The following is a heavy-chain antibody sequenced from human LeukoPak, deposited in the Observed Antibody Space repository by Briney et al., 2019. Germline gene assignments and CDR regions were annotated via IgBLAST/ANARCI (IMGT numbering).Heavy chain of an antibody. CDR2: IRPMNGDT. J-gene: IGHJ4*02. Sequence: ASVMVSCKTSGYTFVAYYIHWVRQAPGQGLEWMGRIRPMNGDTKYAQKCQDRVSITMDTSTTTAYMELNRLRSDDTAVYYCARVMSSGWYSIFDYWDQGTRVTVSS. CDR3: ARVMSSGWYSIFDY. V-gene: IGHV1-2*02. CDR1: GYTFVAYY. D-gene: IGHD6-19*01.